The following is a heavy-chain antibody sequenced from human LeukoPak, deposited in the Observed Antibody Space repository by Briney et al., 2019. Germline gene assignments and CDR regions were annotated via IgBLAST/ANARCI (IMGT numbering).Heavy chain of an antibody. Sequence: PSETLSLTCTVSGGSITNYYWTWIWQPPGKGLEWIGYVYYSGSANYNPSLMSRVTISVDTSKSQFSLKLSSVTAADTAVYYCARVLGYCSGGSCHGRFDPWGQGTLVTVSS. J-gene: IGHJ5*02. CDR1: GGSITNYY. V-gene: IGHV4-59*01. D-gene: IGHD2-15*01. CDR2: VYYSGSA. CDR3: ARVLGYCSGGSCHGRFDP.